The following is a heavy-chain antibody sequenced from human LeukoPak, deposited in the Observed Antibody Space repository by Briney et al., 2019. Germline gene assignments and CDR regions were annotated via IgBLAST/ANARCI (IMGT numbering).Heavy chain of an antibody. CDR3: AKRRLGGPTLPLCFDY. Sequence: GGSLRLSCAASGFTFSNYAMTWVRQAPGKGLEWVSTISGTTGSTYYADSVEGRFTISRDNSRNTLHLQMNSLRAEDTAVYYCAKRRLGGPTLPLCFDYWGQGTLVTVSS. V-gene: IGHV3-23*01. J-gene: IGHJ4*02. D-gene: IGHD1-26*01. CDR1: GFTFSNYA. CDR2: ISGTTGST.